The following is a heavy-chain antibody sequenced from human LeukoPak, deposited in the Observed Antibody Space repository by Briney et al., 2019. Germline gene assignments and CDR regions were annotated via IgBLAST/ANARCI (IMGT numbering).Heavy chain of an antibody. CDR1: GYTFTGFY. V-gene: IGHV1-2*06. D-gene: IGHD1-26*01. Sequence: ASVKVSCKASGYTFTGFYMHWVRQAPGQGLEWMGRINPRSGGTNYAQNFQGRVTMTRDTSTSTVYMELSSLRSEDTAEYYCARYKGGSNLFFDYWGQGTLVTVSS. J-gene: IGHJ4*02. CDR2: INPRSGGT. CDR3: ARYKGGSNLFFDY.